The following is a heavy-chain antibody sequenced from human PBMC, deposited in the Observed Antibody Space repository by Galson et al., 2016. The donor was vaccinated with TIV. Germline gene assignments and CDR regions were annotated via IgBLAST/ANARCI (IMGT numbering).Heavy chain of an antibody. D-gene: IGHD2-15*01. CDR3: VRGVVVAAEVGL. J-gene: IGHJ2*01. Sequence: ETLSLTCTVSGYSVSSGYYWGWIRQPPGKGLEWIASVFHTGTTYYSPSLNSRATISLDTPNNKFSLKLTSVTAADTAVYYCVRGVVVAAEVGLWGRGTLVIVSS. CDR2: VFHTGTT. V-gene: IGHV4-38-2*02. CDR1: GYSVSSGYY.